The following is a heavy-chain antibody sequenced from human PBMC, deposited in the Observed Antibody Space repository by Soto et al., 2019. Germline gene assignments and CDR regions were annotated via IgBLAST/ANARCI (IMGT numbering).Heavy chain of an antibody. CDR3: VRDRSYYDSSGSYSPPY. CDR1: GFTFSSYA. Sequence: ESGGGLVQPGGSLRLSCAASGFTFSSYAMNWVRQAPGKGLEWVSAISGSAATTHFADSVKGRFTISRDNSKNTLYLQMNSLRAEDTAVYYCVRDRSYYDSSGSYSPPYWGQGTLVTVSS. V-gene: IGHV3-23*01. CDR2: ISGSAATT. D-gene: IGHD3-22*01. J-gene: IGHJ4*02.